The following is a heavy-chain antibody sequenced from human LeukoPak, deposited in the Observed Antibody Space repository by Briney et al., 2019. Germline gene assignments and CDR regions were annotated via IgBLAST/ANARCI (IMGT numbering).Heavy chain of an antibody. CDR1: SGSISSYY. J-gene: IGHJ4*02. CDR2: IYYSGST. Sequence: ASETLSLTCTVSSGSISSYYWSWIRQPPGKGLEWIGYIYYSGSTSYNPSLKSRVTISVDTSKNQLSLKLSSVTAADTAVYYCASAGYYYDSSGYYSAFHYWGQGTLVTVSS. V-gene: IGHV4-59*01. D-gene: IGHD3-22*01. CDR3: ASAGYYYDSSGYYSAFHY.